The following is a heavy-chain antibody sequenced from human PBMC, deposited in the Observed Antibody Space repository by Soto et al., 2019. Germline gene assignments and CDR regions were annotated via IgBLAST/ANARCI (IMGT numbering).Heavy chain of an antibody. J-gene: IGHJ6*02. CDR2: IDPSDSYT. CDR3: ERRPRQYSSGPRFGYGMDV. V-gene: IGHV5-10-1*01. CDR1: GYSFTSYW. D-gene: IGHD6-19*01. Sequence: GESLKISCKGSGYSFTSYWISWVRQMPGKGLEWMGRIDPSDSYTNYSPSFQGHVTISADKSISTAYLQWSSLKASDTATYSCERRPRQYSSGPRFGYGMDVWGPGTTVTVSS.